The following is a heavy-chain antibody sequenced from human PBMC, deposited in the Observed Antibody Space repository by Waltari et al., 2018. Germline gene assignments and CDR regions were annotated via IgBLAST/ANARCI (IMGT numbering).Heavy chain of an antibody. CDR3: ARDREGFRELDGY. J-gene: IGHJ4*02. D-gene: IGHD3-10*01. V-gene: IGHV1-18*01. Sequence: QVQLVQSGAEVKKPGASVKVSCKASGYTFTSYGISWVRQAPGQGLEWRGWARAYNGNKNYAQKLQVRVTMTTDTSTSTAYMELRSLRSDDTAVYDWARDREGFRELDGYWGQGTLVTVSS. CDR2: ARAYNGNK. CDR1: GYTFTSYG.